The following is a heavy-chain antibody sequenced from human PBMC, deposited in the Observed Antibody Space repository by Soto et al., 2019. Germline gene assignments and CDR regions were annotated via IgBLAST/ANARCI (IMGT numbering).Heavy chain of an antibody. Sequence: GGSLRLSCAASGFTFSSYWMHWVRQAPGKGLVWVSRINSDGSSTSYADSVKGRFTISRDNAKNTLYLQMNSLRAEDTAVYYCARVFLIAARHGMDVWGQGTTVTVSS. D-gene: IGHD6-6*01. CDR2: INSDGSST. CDR1: GFTFSSYW. CDR3: ARVFLIAARHGMDV. J-gene: IGHJ6*02. V-gene: IGHV3-74*01.